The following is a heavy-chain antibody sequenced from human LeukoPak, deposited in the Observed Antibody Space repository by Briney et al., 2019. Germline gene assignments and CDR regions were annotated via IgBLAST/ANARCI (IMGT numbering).Heavy chain of an antibody. V-gene: IGHV4-59*08. J-gene: IGHJ4*02. D-gene: IGHD4-17*01. CDR3: ARLRGAMTPVTSDFDY. Sequence: SETLSLTCTVSGGSISSYYWSWIRQPPGKGLEWIGYIYYSGSTNYNPSLKSRVTISVDTSKNQFSLDLGSVTAADTAVYYCARLRGAMTPVTSDFDYWGQGTLVTVSS. CDR1: GGSISSYY. CDR2: IYYSGST.